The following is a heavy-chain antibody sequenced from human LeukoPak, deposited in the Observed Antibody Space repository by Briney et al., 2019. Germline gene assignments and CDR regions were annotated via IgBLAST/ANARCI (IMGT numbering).Heavy chain of an antibody. Sequence: SVKVSCKASGGTFSSYAISWVRQAPGQGLEWMGGIIPIFGTANYAQKFQGRVTITADESTSTAYMELSSLRSEGTAVYYCARGHSNYGFGLSYYYGMDVWGQGTTVTVSS. V-gene: IGHV1-69*13. J-gene: IGHJ6*02. CDR2: IIPIFGTA. CDR3: ARGHSNYGFGLSYYYGMDV. CDR1: GGTFSSYA. D-gene: IGHD4-11*01.